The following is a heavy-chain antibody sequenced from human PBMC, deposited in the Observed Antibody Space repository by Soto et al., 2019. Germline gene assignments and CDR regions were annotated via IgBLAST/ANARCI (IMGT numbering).Heavy chain of an antibody. J-gene: IGHJ3*02. D-gene: IGHD2-2*01. CDR3: AKDITYCSSTSCYAVPPDAFDI. V-gene: IGHV3-9*01. Sequence: GGSLILSCAASGCTLDDYAMHWVRQAPGKGLEWVSGISWNSGSIGYADSVKGRFTISRDNAKNSLYLQMNSLRAEDTALYYYAKDITYCSSTSCYAVPPDAFDIWGQGTMVTVSS. CDR2: ISWNSGSI. CDR1: GCTLDDYA.